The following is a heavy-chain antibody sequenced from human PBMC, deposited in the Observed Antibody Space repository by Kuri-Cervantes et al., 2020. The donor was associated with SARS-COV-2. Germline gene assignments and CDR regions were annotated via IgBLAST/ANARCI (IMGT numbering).Heavy chain of an antibody. CDR3: AKDWGSGFTPGYYYMDV. D-gene: IGHD3-10*01. V-gene: IGHV3-43D*03. J-gene: IGHJ6*03. CDR1: GFTFDDYA. CDR2: ISWDGGST. Sequence: ETLSLTCAASGFTFDDYAMHWVRQAPGKGLEWVSLISWDGGSTYYADSVKGRFTISRDNSKNSLYLQMNSLRAEDTALYYCAKDWGSGFTPGYYYMDVWGKGTTVTVSS.